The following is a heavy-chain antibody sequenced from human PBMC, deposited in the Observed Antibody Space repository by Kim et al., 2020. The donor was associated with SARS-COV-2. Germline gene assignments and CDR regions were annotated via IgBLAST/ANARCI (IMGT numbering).Heavy chain of an antibody. Sequence: TFSNPSLKSRVTISVDTSKNQFSLRLISVTAADTAVYYCARGSPHKPRDYWGQGTLVTVSS. J-gene: IGHJ4*02. CDR2: T. CDR3: ARGSPHKPRDY. V-gene: IGHV4-31*02.